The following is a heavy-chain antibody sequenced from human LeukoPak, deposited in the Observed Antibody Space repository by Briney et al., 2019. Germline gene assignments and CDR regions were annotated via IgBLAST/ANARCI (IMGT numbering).Heavy chain of an antibody. CDR3: ASLGSGYYPFSVDY. CDR1: GGTFSSYA. J-gene: IGHJ4*02. V-gene: IGHV1-69*13. Sequence: SVKVSCKASGGTFSSYAISWVRQAPGQGLEWMGGIIPIFGTANYAQKFQGRVTITADESASTAYMELSSLRSEDTAVYYCASLGSGYYPFSVDYWGQGTLVTVSS. D-gene: IGHD3-3*01. CDR2: IIPIFGTA.